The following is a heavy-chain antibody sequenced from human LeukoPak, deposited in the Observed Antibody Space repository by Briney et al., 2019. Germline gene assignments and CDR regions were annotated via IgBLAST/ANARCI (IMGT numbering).Heavy chain of an antibody. CDR2: ISYDGSNK. CDR1: GFTFSSYA. CDR3: ARDPTDYYGSGSYYPFSYYYYGMDV. Sequence: GSLRLFCAASGFTFSSYAMHWVRQAPGKGLEWVAVISYDGSNKYYADSVKGRFTISRDNSKNTLYLQMNSLRAEDTAVYYCARDPTDYYGSGSYYPFSYYYYGMDVWGQGTTVTVSS. V-gene: IGHV3-30-3*01. D-gene: IGHD3-10*01. J-gene: IGHJ6*02.